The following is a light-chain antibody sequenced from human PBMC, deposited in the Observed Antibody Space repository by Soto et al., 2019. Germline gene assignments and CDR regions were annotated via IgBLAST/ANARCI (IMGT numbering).Light chain of an antibody. CDR1: QSVFSNSNNKKY. CDR3: QQYENLPT. V-gene: IGKV4-1*01. J-gene: IGKJ5*01. CDR2: WAS. Sequence: DIVMTQSADSLAVSLGERATINCKSSQSVFSNSNNKKYLAWYQQKPGQPPKLLIHWASIREAGVPSRFRGSGSGTDFTFTISRLQPEDIATYYCQQYENLPTFGQGTRLEIK.